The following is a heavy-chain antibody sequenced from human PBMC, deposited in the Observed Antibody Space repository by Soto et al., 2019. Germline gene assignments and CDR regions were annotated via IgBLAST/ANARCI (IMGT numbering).Heavy chain of an antibody. V-gene: IGHV3-23*01. J-gene: IGHJ5*01. Sequence: EVQLLESGGGLVQPGGSLRLSCAASGFTFNNYAMTWVRQAPGKGLEWVSGMSGSGADTYYAGSVKGRFTISRDNSENTRYLEMNSLRAEDTAVYYCAKDRREAATNKWFDPWGQGTLVTVSS. D-gene: IGHD4-4*01. CDR2: MSGSGADT. CDR3: AKDRREAATNKWFDP. CDR1: GFTFNNYA.